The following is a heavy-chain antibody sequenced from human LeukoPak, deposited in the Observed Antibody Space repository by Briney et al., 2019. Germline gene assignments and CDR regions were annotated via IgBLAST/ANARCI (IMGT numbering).Heavy chain of an antibody. D-gene: IGHD2-2*01. CDR3: ARGVVVPAAPFDY. V-gene: IGHV3-30*04. J-gene: IGHJ4*02. Sequence: GGSLRLSCAASGFTFSSYAMHWVRQAPGKGLEWVAVISYDGGNKYYADSVKGRFTISRDNSKNTLYLQMNSLRAEDTAVYYCARGVVVPAAPFDYWGQGTLVTVSS. CDR1: GFTFSSYA. CDR2: ISYDGGNK.